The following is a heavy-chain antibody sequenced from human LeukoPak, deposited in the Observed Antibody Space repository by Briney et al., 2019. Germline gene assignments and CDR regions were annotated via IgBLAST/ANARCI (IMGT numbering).Heavy chain of an antibody. V-gene: IGHV3-30*14. D-gene: IGHD2-21*02. Sequence: GGSLRLSCAASGFTVSSNYMSWVRQAPGKGLEWVAVISYDGSNKYYADSVKGRFTISRDNSKNTLYLQMNSLRAEDTAVYYCARGDHYYYYYMDVWGKGTTVTISS. J-gene: IGHJ6*03. CDR2: ISYDGSNK. CDR3: ARGDHYYYYYMDV. CDR1: GFTVSSNY.